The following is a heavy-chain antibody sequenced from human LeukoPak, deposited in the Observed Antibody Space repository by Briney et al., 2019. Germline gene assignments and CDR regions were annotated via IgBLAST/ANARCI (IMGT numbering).Heavy chain of an antibody. V-gene: IGHV4-34*01. J-gene: IGHJ6*01. D-gene: IGHD6-19*01. Sequence: PSETLSLTCAVYGGSFSGYYWSWIRQPPGKGLEWIGEINHSGSTNYNPPLKSLVTISVDMSKNQFSLKLSSVTAADTAVYYCARELRKRYSSGWYAGSKRGGETSYYYYYYGMDVWGQGTTVTVSS. CDR3: ARELRKRYSSGWYAGSKRGGETSYYYYYYGMDV. CDR2: INHSGST. CDR1: GGSFSGYY.